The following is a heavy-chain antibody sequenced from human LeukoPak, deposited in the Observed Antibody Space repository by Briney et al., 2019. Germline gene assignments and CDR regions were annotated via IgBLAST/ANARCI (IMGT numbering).Heavy chain of an antibody. D-gene: IGHD2-8*01. V-gene: IGHV1-2*02. CDR3: ASRRYCTNGVCYPFDY. Sequence: APVKVSCKASGYTFTGYYMHWVRQAPGQGLEWMGWINPNSGGTNYAQKFQGRVAMTRGTSISTAYMELSRLRSDDTAVYYCASRRYCTNGVCYPFDYWGQGTLVTVSS. J-gene: IGHJ4*02. CDR1: GYTFTGYY. CDR2: INPNSGGT.